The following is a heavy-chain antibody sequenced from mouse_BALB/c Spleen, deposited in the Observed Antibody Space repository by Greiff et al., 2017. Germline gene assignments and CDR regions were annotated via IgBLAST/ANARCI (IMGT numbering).Heavy chain of an antibody. J-gene: IGHJ4*01. CDR1: GFTFSDYY. D-gene: IGHD1-1*01. CDR2: ISDGGSYT. Sequence: EVQVVESGGGLVKPGGSLKLSCAASGFTFSDYYMYWVRQTPEKRLEWVATISDGGSYTYYPDSVKGRFTISRDNAKNTLYLQMSSLRSEDTAMYYCARGGTTVVAPYAMDYWGQGTSVTVSS. CDR3: ARGGTTVVAPYAMDY. V-gene: IGHV5-4*02.